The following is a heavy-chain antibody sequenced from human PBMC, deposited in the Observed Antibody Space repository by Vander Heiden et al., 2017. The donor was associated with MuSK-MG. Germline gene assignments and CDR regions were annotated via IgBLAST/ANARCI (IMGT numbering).Heavy chain of an antibody. CDR2: INPSGGST. Sequence: QVQLVQSGAEVKKPGASVKVSCKASGYTFTSYYMHWVRQAPGQGLEWMGIINPSGGSTSYAQKFQGRVTMTRDTSTSTVYMEMSSLRSEDTAVYYCARDHCPAGGATSYYFDYWGQGTLVTVSS. V-gene: IGHV1-46*03. CDR3: ARDHCPAGGATSYYFDY. J-gene: IGHJ4*02. D-gene: IGHD5-12*01. CDR1: GYTFTSYY.